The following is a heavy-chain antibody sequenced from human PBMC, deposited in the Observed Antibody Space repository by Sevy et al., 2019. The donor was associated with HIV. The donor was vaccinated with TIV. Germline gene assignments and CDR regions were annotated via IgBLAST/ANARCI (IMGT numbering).Heavy chain of an antibody. Sequence: GGSLRLSCAASGFTFDTFWMGWVRQAPGRGLEWVASIDPRGNERDYLDSLKGRFTISRDNAKNSLYLQMHSLKGGDTALYDCVRVLWDVLIVPAATPSPWLDSWGQGTLVTVSS. D-gene: IGHD1-26*01. CDR3: VRVLWDVLIVPAATPSPWLDS. J-gene: IGHJ5*01. CDR2: IDPRGNER. CDR1: GFTFDTFW. V-gene: IGHV3-7*01.